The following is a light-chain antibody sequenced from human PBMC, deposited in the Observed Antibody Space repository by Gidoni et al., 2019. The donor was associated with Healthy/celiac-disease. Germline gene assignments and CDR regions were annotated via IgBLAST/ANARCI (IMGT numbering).Light chain of an antibody. V-gene: IGKV3-20*01. CDR1: QSVSSSY. CDR3: QQYGSSPT. Sequence: IVLTQSPGTLSLSPWERATLSCRASQSVSSSYLAWYQQKPGQAPRLLIYGASSRATGIPDRFSGSGSGTDFTLTISRLEPEDFAVYYCQQYGSSPTFGQGTKVEIK. CDR2: GAS. J-gene: IGKJ1*01.